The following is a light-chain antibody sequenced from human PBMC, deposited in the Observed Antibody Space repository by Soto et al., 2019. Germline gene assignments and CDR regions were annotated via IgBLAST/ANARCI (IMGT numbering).Light chain of an antibody. Sequence: EIVMTQSPATLSLSPGERAALSCRASQSINSELAWYQQKPGQPPRLLIYGASTRATGVPARFTGSEAGSEFAPTIRGLQSVDLAVYCCQQGHNWPLTFGQGTRLEI. CDR2: GAS. J-gene: IGKJ2*01. CDR3: QQGHNWPLT. V-gene: IGKV3-15*01. CDR1: QSINSE.